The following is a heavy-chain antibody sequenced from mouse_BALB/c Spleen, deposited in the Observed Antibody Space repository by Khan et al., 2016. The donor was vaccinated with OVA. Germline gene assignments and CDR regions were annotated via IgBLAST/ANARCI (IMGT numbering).Heavy chain of an antibody. V-gene: IGHV1S56*01. CDR1: GYTFTSYD. CDR3: ARRRGSMDY. J-gene: IGHJ4*01. Sequence: QVRLQQSGTELVKPGASMKLSCKASGYTFTSYDINWVRQRPEQGLEWIGWIFPGDDNTNYNEKFKGKATLTTDKSSSTAYMQLSRLTSEDSAVYFCARRRGSMDYWGQGTSVTVSS. CDR2: IFPGDDNT.